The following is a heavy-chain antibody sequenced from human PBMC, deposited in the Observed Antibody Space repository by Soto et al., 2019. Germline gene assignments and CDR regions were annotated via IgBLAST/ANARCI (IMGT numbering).Heavy chain of an antibody. CDR2: IYYSGST. Sequence: SETLSLTCTVSSGSISIHYWSWIRQPPGKGLEWIGYIYYSGSTNYNPSLKSRVTISMDTSKNQFSLRLSSVTAADTAVYYCARLEELRYYFDYWGQGTLVTVSS. D-gene: IGHD1-1*01. CDR1: SGSISIHY. V-gene: IGHV4-59*08. CDR3: ARLEELRYYFDY. J-gene: IGHJ4*02.